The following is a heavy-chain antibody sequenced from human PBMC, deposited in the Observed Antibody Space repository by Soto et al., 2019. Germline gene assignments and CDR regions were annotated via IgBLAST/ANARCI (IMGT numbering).Heavy chain of an antibody. CDR1: GLTFSLYS. Sequence: EVQLVESGGGLVQPGGSLRLSCAASGLTFSLYSMSWGRQAPGKGLEWVSYISRSSTGIHYADSVKGRFTLSRDDATNSMHLQMNSLRDGDTAVYYCARAVTWGLDVWGQGTTVSISS. D-gene: IGHD3-10*01. J-gene: IGHJ6*02. V-gene: IGHV3-48*02. CDR3: ARAVTWGLDV. CDR2: ISRSSTGI.